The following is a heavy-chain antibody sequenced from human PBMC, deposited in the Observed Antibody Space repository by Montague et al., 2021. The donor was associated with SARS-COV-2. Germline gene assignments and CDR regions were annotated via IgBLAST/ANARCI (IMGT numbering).Heavy chain of an antibody. CDR2: TYYRSKWYN. D-gene: IGHD2-2*01. J-gene: IGHJ4*02. CDR1: GDSVSSNVAT. V-gene: IGHV6-1*01. CDR3: ARIPVGGKYYFDF. Sequence: CAISGDSVSSNVATWNWDKQSPSRGLEWLGITYYRSKWYNDYAESVKSRITIDPDTSKHQFSLHLNSVTPEDTAVYYCARIPVGGKYYFDFWGQGTLVTVSS.